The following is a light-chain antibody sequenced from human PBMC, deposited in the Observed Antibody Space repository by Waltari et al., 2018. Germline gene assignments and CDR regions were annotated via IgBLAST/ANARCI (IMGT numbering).Light chain of an antibody. Sequence: QSALTQPASVSGSPGQSITIPCTGTSSDVGGYNYVSWYQQHPGKAPKPMIYDVSNRPSGVSNRFSGSKSGNTASLTISGLQAEDEADYYCSSYTSSSTLEFGGGTKLTVL. CDR1: SSDVGGYNY. J-gene: IGLJ2*01. CDR2: DVS. CDR3: SSYTSSSTLE. V-gene: IGLV2-14*01.